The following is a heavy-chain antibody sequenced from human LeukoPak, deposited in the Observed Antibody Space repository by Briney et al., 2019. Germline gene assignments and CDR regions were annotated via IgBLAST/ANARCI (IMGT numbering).Heavy chain of an antibody. V-gene: IGHV3-21*06. Sequence: GGSLRLSCAASGFTFSNTNMNWVRQAPGKGLKWVSFISASSNYIYYADSVKGRFTISRDNAQNSLYLQMNSLRAEDTAVYFCARVVNGYVDYWGQGTLVTVSA. CDR2: ISASSNYI. J-gene: IGHJ4*02. CDR1: GFTFSNTN. D-gene: IGHD2-8*01. CDR3: ARVVNGYVDY.